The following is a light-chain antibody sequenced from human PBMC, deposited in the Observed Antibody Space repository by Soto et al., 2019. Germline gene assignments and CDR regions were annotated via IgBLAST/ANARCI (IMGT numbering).Light chain of an antibody. J-gene: IGLJ2*01. Sequence: QSVLTQPPSASGTPGQRVTISCSGSSSNIGSNTVNWYQQLPGTAPKLLIYSNNQRPSGVPDRFSGSKSGTSASLAISGLQSEDEADYYCVAWDDSLNGVVCGGGTKLTVL. CDR3: VAWDDSLNGVV. CDR1: SSNIGSNT. V-gene: IGLV1-44*01. CDR2: SNN.